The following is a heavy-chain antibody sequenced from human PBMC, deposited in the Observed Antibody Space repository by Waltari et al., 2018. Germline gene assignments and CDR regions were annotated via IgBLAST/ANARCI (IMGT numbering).Heavy chain of an antibody. D-gene: IGHD5-12*01. CDR1: GYSISSGYY. CDR3: ARFSGYVLSGWYY. Sequence: QVQLQESGPGLVKPSETLSLTCAVSGYSISSGYYWGWIRQPPGKGLEWIGSIYHSGSTYYNPSLKSRVTISVDTSKNQFSLKLSSVTAADTAVYYCARFSGYVLSGWYYWGQGTLVTVSS. CDR2: IYHSGST. J-gene: IGHJ4*02. V-gene: IGHV4-38-2*01.